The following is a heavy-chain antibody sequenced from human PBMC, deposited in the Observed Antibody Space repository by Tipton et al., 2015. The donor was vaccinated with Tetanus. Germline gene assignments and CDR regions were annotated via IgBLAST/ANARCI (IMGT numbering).Heavy chain of an antibody. CDR2: IYHSGLT. J-gene: IGHJ4*02. Sequence: TLSLTCDVSGGSVSRSSHYWTWIRQPPGKGLEWIGYIYHSGLTNYNPSLKSRVAISIDTSKNQFSLNLSSVTAADTAVYYCARANNDFPKKGPFDSWGQGSLVIVSS. D-gene: IGHD3-3*01. CDR3: ARANNDFPKKGPFDS. CDR1: GGSVSRSSHY. V-gene: IGHV4-61*01.